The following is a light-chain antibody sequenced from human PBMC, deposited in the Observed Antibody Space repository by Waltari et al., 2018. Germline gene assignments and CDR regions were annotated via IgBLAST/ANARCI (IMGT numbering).Light chain of an antibody. CDR2: EDT. V-gene: IGLV3-10*01. J-gene: IGLJ1*01. CDR1: ELPRKY. CDR3: YSSDSTGLRV. Sequence: SYELTQPPSVSVSPGQTARITCSGHELPRKYAYWFQQKSGQAPRLVIYEDTKRPSGIPVRFSGSSSGTVATLPITGAQVDDEADYYCYSSDSTGLRVFGGGTTVVVL.